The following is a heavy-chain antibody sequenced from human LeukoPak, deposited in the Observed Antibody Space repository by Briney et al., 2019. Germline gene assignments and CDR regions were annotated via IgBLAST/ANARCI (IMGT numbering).Heavy chain of an antibody. CDR2: IFSGGRS. CDR1: GDSISSYY. CDR3: ARDLYNSSWYYLDY. D-gene: IGHD6-13*01. J-gene: IGHJ4*02. Sequence: KTSETLSLTCTVSGDSISSYYWSRIRQPAGKGLEWIGRIFSGGRSNYNPSLKSRVTMSVDTSKDQVSLRLSSVTAADTAVYYCARDLYNSSWYYLDYWGQGTLVTVSS. V-gene: IGHV4-4*07.